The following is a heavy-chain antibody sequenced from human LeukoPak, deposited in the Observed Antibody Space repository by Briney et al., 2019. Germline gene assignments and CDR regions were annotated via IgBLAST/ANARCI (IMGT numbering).Heavy chain of an antibody. CDR2: ISGSGGST. CDR1: GFTFSNFA. V-gene: IGHV3-23*01. D-gene: IGHD3-10*01. J-gene: IGHJ4*02. Sequence: GGSLRLSCAASGFTFSNFAMSWVRQAPGKGLEWVSAISGSGGSTYYADSVKGRFTISRDNAKNSLYLQMNSLRAEDTAVYYCARDGPGTYGSGSCYNYWGQGTLVTVSS. CDR3: ARDGPGTYGSGSCYNY.